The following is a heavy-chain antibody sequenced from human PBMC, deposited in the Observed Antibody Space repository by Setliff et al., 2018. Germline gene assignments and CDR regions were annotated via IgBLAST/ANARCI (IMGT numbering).Heavy chain of an antibody. D-gene: IGHD5-18*01. V-gene: IGHV1-69*13. J-gene: IGHJ2*01. CDR3: ATIYGYNSLAWYSDL. CDR1: GGTFRTYE. Sequence: AASVQVSCKVSGGTFRTYEINWVRQAPGQGFEWMGRIIPMFEKTNYAQKFQGRVTITADESTTTTYMELSSLRSDDTAVYYCATIYGYNSLAWYSDLWGRGTLVTVSS. CDR2: IIPMFEKT.